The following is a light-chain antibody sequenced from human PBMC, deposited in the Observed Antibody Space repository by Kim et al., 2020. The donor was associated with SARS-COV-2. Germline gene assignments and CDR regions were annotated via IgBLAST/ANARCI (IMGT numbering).Light chain of an antibody. CDR3: GTWDSSLGAGL. V-gene: IGLV1-51*01. J-gene: IGLJ2*01. Sequence: QSVLTQPPSVSAAPGQKVTISCSGSSSNIGNNYVSWYQQLPGTAPKLLIYDNNKRPSGIPDRFSGSKSGTSATLGITGLQTGDEADYYCGTWDSSLGAGLFGGGTQLTVL. CDR1: SSNIGNNY. CDR2: DNN.